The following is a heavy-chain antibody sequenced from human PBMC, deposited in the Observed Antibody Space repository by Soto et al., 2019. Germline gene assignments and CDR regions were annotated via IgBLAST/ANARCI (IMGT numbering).Heavy chain of an antibody. J-gene: IGHJ4*02. V-gene: IGHV4-34*01. CDR3: ARQMGDIVVVPAANFDY. Sequence: PSETLSLTCAVYGGSFSGYYWSWIRQPPGKGLEWIGEINHSGSTNYNPSLKSRVTISVDTPKSQFSLKLSSVTAADTAVYYCARQMGDIVVVPAANFDYWGQGTLVTVSS. CDR1: GGSFSGYY. CDR2: INHSGST. D-gene: IGHD2-2*01.